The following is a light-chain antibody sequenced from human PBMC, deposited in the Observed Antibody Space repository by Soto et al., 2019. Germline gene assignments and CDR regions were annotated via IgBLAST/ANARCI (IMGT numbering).Light chain of an antibody. Sequence: DIQMTQSPSSLSASVGDRVTITCRACQSISSYLNWYQQKPGKAPKLLIDAASSLQSGVPSRFSSSGTGTDFTLTISSLQPEDFATYYCQQRYSTLTWTFGQGTKVEIK. CDR1: QSISSY. CDR2: AAS. CDR3: QQRYSTLTWT. J-gene: IGKJ1*01. V-gene: IGKV1-39*01.